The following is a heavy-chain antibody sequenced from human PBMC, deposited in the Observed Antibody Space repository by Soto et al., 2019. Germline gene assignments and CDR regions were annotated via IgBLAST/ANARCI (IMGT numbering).Heavy chain of an antibody. Sequence: SETLSLTCAVYGGSFSGYYWSWFRQPPGKGLEWIGEINHSGSTNYNPSLKSRVTISVDTSKNQFSLKLSSVTAADTAVYYCARKRGTMVRGVAYYYYMDVWGKGTTVTVSS. D-gene: IGHD3-10*01. CDR3: ARKRGTMVRGVAYYYYMDV. CDR1: GGSFSGYY. CDR2: INHSGST. V-gene: IGHV4-34*01. J-gene: IGHJ6*03.